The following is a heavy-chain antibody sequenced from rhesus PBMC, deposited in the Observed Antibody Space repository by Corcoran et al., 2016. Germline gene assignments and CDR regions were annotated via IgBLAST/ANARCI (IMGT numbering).Heavy chain of an antibody. D-gene: IGHD5-24*01. CDR2: ISSASRYI. CDR1: GFTFSDYY. V-gene: IGHV3S16*01. CDR3: TRSLSGYSYGYFDY. J-gene: IGHJ4*01. Sequence: EVQLVESGGGLVQPGGSLRLSCAASGFTFSDYYMSWVRQAPGKGLEWVSSISSASRYIYDAESVKGRFTISRDNAKNSLSLQMNSLKTEDTAVYYCTRSLSGYSYGYFDYWGQGVLVTVSS.